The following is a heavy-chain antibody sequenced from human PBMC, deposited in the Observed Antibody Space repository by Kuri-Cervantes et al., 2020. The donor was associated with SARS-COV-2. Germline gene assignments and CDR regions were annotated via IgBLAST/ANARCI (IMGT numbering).Heavy chain of an antibody. CDR1: GFTFSSYS. CDR2: ISYDGSNK. D-gene: IGHD3-3*01. V-gene: IGHV3-30*18. J-gene: IGHJ6*03. CDR3: AKDSKYYDFWSGYLSEPQPYYYYMGV. Sequence: LSLTCAASGFTFSSYSMNWVRQAPGKGLEWVAVISYDGSNKYYADSVKGRFTISRDNSKNTLYLQMNSLRAEDTAVYYCAKDSKYYDFWSGYLSEPQPYYYYMGVWGKGTTVTVSS.